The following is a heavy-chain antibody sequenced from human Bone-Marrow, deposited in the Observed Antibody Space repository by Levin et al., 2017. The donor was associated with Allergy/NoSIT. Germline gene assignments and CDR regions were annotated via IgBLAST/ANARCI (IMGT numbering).Heavy chain of an antibody. CDR1: GYSFTSYW. CDR2: IYPGDSDT. CDR3: ARLGGGYCSGGSCSSALDAFDI. J-gene: IGHJ3*02. Sequence: GGSLRLSCKGSGYSFTSYWIGWVRQMPGKGLEWMGIIYPGDSDTRYSPSFQGQVTISADKSISTAYLQWSSLKASDTAMYYCARLGGGYCSGGSCSSALDAFDIWGQGTMVTVSS. V-gene: IGHV5-51*01. D-gene: IGHD2-15*01.